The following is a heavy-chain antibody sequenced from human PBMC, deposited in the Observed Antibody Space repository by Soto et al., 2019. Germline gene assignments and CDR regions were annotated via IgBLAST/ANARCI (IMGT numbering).Heavy chain of an antibody. J-gene: IGHJ4*02. V-gene: IGHV3-72*01. Sequence: EVQLVESGGGLVQPGGSLRLSCAASGLTFSDHYMDWVRQAPGKGLEWVGRTRNKANSYTTEYAASVKGRFTISRDDSKNSLYLQMNSMKTEDTAVYYCASLVEAPGYWGQGTLVTVSS. CDR1: GLTFSDHY. D-gene: IGHD1-26*01. CDR3: ASLVEAPGY. CDR2: TRNKANSYTT.